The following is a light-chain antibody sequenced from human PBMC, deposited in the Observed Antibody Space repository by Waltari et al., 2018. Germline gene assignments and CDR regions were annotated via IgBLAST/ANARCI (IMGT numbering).Light chain of an antibody. CDR2: DVD. V-gene: IGLV2-11*01. J-gene: IGLJ1*01. Sequence: QSALTQPRPVSGSPGQSGTISCTGTSSDVGAYDYVPWYQQHPGKAPKIMINDVDKRPSGGPERFSGAKSGDTASLTISGLQTEDEADYSCCSYAGSYFDVFGIGTKVTVL. CDR1: SSDVGAYDY. CDR3: CSYAGSYFDV.